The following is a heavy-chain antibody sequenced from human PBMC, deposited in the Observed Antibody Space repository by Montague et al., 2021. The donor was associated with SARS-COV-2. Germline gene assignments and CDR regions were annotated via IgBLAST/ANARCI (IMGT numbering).Heavy chain of an antibody. CDR3: ARRTDKWHWYYYTGFDV. V-gene: IGHV4-34*01. J-gene: IGHJ6*02. CDR2: VKQSGSS. Sequence: SETLSLTCAVYDGSLSDSLWAWIRQSPGKGLEWIWEVKQSGSSNYNPSLESRVDISVDMSKNQFSLNLLSVTAADTALYFCARRTDKWHWYYYTGFDVWGPGTAVTVSS. D-gene: IGHD1-7*01. CDR1: DGSLSDSL.